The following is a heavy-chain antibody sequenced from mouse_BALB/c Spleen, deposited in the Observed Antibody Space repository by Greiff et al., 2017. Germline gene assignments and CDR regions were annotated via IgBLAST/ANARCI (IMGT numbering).Heavy chain of an antibody. V-gene: IGHV5-9-4*01. D-gene: IGHD1-1*01. CDR1: GFTFSSYA. Sequence: EVQGVESGGGLVKPGGSLKLSCAASGFTFSSYAMSWVRQSPEKRLEWVAEISSGGSYTYYPDTVTGRFTISRDNAKNTLYLEMSSLRSEDTAMYYCARDYYYGSSYGYAMDYWGQGTSVTVSS. J-gene: IGHJ4*01. CDR2: ISSGGSYT. CDR3: ARDYYYGSSYGYAMDY.